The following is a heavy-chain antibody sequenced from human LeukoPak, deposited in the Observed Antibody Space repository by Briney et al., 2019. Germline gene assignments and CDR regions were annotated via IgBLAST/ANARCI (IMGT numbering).Heavy chain of an antibody. CDR3: ARIMTNHYYSYGMDV. Sequence: GGSLRLSCAASGFTFSDYYMSWIRQAPGKGREWVSYISSSGSTIYYADSVKGRFTVSRDNAKNSLYLQMNSLRAEDTAVYYCARIMTNHYYSYGMDVWGQGTTVTVSS. V-gene: IGHV3-11*01. CDR1: GFTFSDYY. D-gene: IGHD4-11*01. J-gene: IGHJ6*02. CDR2: ISSSGSTI.